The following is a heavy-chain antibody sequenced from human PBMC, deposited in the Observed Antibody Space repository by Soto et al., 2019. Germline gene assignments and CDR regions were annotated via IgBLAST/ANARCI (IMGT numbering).Heavy chain of an antibody. V-gene: IGHV4-39*01. CDR3: ARQRTSVVTQAYFDS. CDR1: GDSINNRSYY. CDR2: IYYSGST. D-gene: IGHD2-21*02. Sequence: SETLSLTCTVTGDSINNRSYYWGWIRQPPGKGLEWIGSIYYSGSTYDNPSLKSRVSMSVDTSKNQFSLKLRSVTAADTALYYCARQRTSVVTQAYFDSWGQGSLVTVSS. J-gene: IGHJ4*02.